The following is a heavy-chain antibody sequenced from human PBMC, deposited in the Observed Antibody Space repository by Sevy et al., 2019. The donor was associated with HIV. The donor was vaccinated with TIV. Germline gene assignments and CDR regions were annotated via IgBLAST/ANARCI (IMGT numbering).Heavy chain of an antibody. CDR2: INHSGST. CDR3: ARLPSPAAGNLNYYYYYGMDV. J-gene: IGHJ6*02. CDR1: GGSFSGYY. V-gene: IGHV4-34*01. Sequence: SETLSLTCAVYGGSFSGYYWSWIRQPPGKGLEWIGEINHSGSTNYNPSLKSRVTISVDTSKNQFSLKLSSVTAADTAVYYCARLPSPAAGNLNYYYYYGMDVWGQGTTVTVSS. D-gene: IGHD6-13*01.